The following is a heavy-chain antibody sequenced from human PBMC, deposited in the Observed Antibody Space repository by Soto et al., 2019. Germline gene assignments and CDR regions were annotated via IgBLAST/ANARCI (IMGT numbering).Heavy chain of an antibody. CDR2: ISASDGST. J-gene: IGHJ4*02. D-gene: IGHD3-10*01. CDR3: ATYYFGSGSYYRFDN. Sequence: ASVKVSCKASGYAFSFGFSWVRQAPGQGLEWMGWISASDGSTNSASKFRGRISMTTDTSTHTAYLDLLSLTSDDTAMYFCATYYFGSGSYYRFDNWGQGTRVTVSS. V-gene: IGHV1-18*01. CDR1: GYAFSFG.